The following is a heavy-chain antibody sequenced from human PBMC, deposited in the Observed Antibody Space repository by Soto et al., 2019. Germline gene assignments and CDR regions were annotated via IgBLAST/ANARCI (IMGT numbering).Heavy chain of an antibody. D-gene: IGHD3-16*02. CDR2: FDPEDGET. CDR1: GYTLTELS. CDR3: AVQIGIMITFGGVIKQSSPYFDY. J-gene: IGHJ4*02. Sequence: ASVKVSCKVSGYTLTELSMHWVRQAPGKGLEWMGGFDPEDGETIYAQKFQGRVTMTEDTSTDTAYMELSSLRSEDTAVYYWAVQIGIMITFGGVIKQSSPYFDYWGQGTLVTVSS. V-gene: IGHV1-24*01.